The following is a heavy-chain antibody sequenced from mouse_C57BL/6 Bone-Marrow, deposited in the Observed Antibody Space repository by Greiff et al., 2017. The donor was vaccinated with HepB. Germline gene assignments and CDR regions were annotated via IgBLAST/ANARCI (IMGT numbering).Heavy chain of an antibody. CDR2: IWSGGST. V-gene: IGHV2-2*01. J-gene: IGHJ4*01. Sequence: VKLLESGPGLVQPSQSLSITCTVSGFSLTSYGVHWVRQSPGKGLEWLGVIWSGGSTDYNAAFISRLSISKDNSKSQVFFKMNSLQADDTAIYYCARPGNWDEDYAMDYWGQGTSVTVSS. D-gene: IGHD4-1*01. CDR1: GFSLTSYG. CDR3: ARPGNWDEDYAMDY.